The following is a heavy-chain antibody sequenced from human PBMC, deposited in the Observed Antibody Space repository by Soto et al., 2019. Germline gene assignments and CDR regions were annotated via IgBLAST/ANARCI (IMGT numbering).Heavy chain of an antibody. J-gene: IGHJ3*02. V-gene: IGHV4-4*02. D-gene: IGHD2-21*01. CDR3: ARGSSFRGDFDI. CDR1: GGSVISSSW. Sequence: KPSETLSLTCGFSGGSVISSSWCTWLRRSPGRGLEWTGEIYHAGSPNYNPSFQSRVIISLDKSKNNFSLRLTSVTAADAAIYYCARGSSFRGDFDIWGQGTTVTVSS. CDR2: IYHAGSP.